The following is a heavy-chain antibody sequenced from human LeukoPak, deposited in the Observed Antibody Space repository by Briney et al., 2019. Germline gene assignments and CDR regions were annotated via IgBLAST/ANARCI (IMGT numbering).Heavy chain of an antibody. V-gene: IGHV4-34*01. J-gene: IGHJ4*02. D-gene: IGHD5/OR15-5a*01. CDR3: ATLVSTRYYFDY. CDR2: INHSGST. Sequence: SETLSLTCAVYGGSFSGYYRSWIRQPPGKGLEWIGEINHSGSTNYNPSLKSRVTISVDTSKNQFSLKLSSVTAADTAVYFCATLVSTRYYFDYWGQGTLVTVSS. CDR1: GGSFSGYY.